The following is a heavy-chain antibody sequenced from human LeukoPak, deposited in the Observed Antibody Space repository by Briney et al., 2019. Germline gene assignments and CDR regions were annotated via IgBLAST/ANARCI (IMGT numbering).Heavy chain of an antibody. D-gene: IGHD5-12*01. Sequence: GESLKISCQASGYTFTSYWIGWVRQMPGKGLEWMGIIYPGDPDTRYSPSFQGQVTISADKSINTAYLQWSSLKASDTAIYYCARLSSRGYEISWWFDPWGQGTLVTVSS. CDR2: IYPGDPDT. CDR3: ARLSSRGYEISWWFDP. CDR1: GYTFTSYW. V-gene: IGHV5-51*01. J-gene: IGHJ5*02.